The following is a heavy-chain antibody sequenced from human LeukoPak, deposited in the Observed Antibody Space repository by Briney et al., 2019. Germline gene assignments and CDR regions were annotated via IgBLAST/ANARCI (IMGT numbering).Heavy chain of an antibody. V-gene: IGHV3-23*01. J-gene: IGHJ2*01. CDR2: IGGYGGST. Sequence: GGSLRLSCEASGMTFSSYAMSWVRQAPGKGLEWVSAIGGYGGSTYYADSVKGRFTISRDNSKNTLYLQMNSLRAEDTAVYYCEKVAVVYGYWYFDLWGRGTLVTVSS. CDR3: EKVAVVYGYWYFDL. D-gene: IGHD2-8*02. CDR1: GMTFSSYA.